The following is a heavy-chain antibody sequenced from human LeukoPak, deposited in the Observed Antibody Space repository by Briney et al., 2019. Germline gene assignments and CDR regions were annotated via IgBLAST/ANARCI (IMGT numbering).Heavy chain of an antibody. CDR2: SSVYNGNT. Sequence: ASVKVSCKASGYTFSSYGISWVRQAPGQGLEWMGWSSVYNGNTNYAQNLQGRVTMTTDTSTSTGYMELRSLKSDDTAVYYCARERSYYDDVWGSYRSSYYFDYWGQGTLVTVSS. V-gene: IGHV1-18*01. CDR1: GYTFSSYG. CDR3: ARERSYYDDVWGSYRSSYYFDY. D-gene: IGHD3-16*02. J-gene: IGHJ4*02.